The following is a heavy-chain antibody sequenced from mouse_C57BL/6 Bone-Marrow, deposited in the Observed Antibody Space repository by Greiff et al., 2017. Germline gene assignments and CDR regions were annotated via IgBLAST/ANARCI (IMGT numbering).Heavy chain of an antibody. D-gene: IGHD2-2*01. CDR1: GYTFTNYW. CDR3: ARSGDYGSWFAY. CDR2: IYPGGGYT. V-gene: IGHV1-63*01. Sequence: QVQLQQSGAELVRPGTSVKMSCKASGYTFTNYWIGWAKQRPGHGLEWIGDIYPGGGYTNYNEKFKGKATLTADKSSSPAYMQLSSLTSEDAAIYYCARSGDYGSWFAYWGQGTLVTVSA. J-gene: IGHJ3*01.